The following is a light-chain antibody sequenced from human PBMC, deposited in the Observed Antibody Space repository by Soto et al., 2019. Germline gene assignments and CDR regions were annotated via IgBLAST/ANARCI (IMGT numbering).Light chain of an antibody. CDR3: SSYTSGGNYV. CDR2: DVS. V-gene: IGLV2-14*01. Sequence: LTQPASVSGSPGQSVAISCTGSSSDVAAFIFVSWYQQHPGKAPNLMVFDVSNLPSGFFNRFSGSKFGNTASLTISGLQAEDEADYYCSSYTSGGNYVFGSGTKVTVL. J-gene: IGLJ1*01. CDR1: SSDVAAFIF.